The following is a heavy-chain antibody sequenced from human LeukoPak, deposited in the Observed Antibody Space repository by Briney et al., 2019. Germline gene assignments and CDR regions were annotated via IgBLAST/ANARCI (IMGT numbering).Heavy chain of an antibody. V-gene: IGHV3-15*01. CDR1: GFTFSNAW. D-gene: IGHD3-9*01. Sequence: GGSLRLSCAASGFTFSNAWMSWVRQAPGKGLEWVGRIKSKTDGGTTDYAAPVKGRFTISRDDSKNTLYLQMNSLKTEDTAVYYCATYDILTGFDAFDIWGQGTMVTVSS. CDR2: IKSKTDGGTT. J-gene: IGHJ3*02. CDR3: ATYDILTGFDAFDI.